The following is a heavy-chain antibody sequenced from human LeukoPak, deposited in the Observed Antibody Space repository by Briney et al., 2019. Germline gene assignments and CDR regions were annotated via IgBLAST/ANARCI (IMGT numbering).Heavy chain of an antibody. V-gene: IGHV3-23*01. J-gene: IGHJ4*02. CDR3: AKDLRPIVGATTFAY. Sequence: PGGSLRLSCSASGFTFSSYAMHWVRQAPGKGLEWVSGMSGSGGSTYYADSVKGRFTISRDNSKNTLYLQMNSLRAEDTAVYYCAKDLRPIVGATTFAYWGQGTLVTVSS. D-gene: IGHD1-26*01. CDR2: MSGSGGST. CDR1: GFTFSSYA.